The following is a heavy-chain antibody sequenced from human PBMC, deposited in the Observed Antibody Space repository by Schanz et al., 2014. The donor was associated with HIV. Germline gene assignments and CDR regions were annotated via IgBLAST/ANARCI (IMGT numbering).Heavy chain of an antibody. CDR2: ISYDGTNK. CDR1: GFTFSTYG. Sequence: QVQLVESGGGVVQPGRSLRLSCAASGFTFSTYGMHWVRQAPGKGLEWVAGISYDGTNKFYVDSVKGRFTISRDNSKNTLYLQMNSLRAEDTAVYYCAKGGQWLLYFDNWGQGTLVTVSS. CDR3: AKGGQWLLYFDN. D-gene: IGHD6-19*01. J-gene: IGHJ4*02. V-gene: IGHV3-30*18.